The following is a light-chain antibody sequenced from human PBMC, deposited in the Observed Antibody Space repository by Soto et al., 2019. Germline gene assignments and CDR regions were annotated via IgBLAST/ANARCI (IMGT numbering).Light chain of an antibody. CDR3: QQYYDTPVT. V-gene: IGKV4-1*01. CDR1: QSILYSSNNKNF. Sequence: DIVMTQSPDSLAVSLSERATINCKSSQSILYSSNNKNFLAWYQQKPGQPPKMLIYWASTRESGVPDRFSGSESGTDFTLTISSLQAEDVAVYYCQQYYDTPVTFGQGTRLEIK. CDR2: WAS. J-gene: IGKJ5*01.